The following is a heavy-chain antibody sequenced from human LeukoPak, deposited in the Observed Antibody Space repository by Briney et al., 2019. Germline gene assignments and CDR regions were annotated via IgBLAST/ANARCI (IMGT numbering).Heavy chain of an antibody. Sequence: PGGSLRLSCAASGFTFDDYGMSWVRQVPGKGLEWVSGINWNGGSTGYADSVKGRFTISRDNAKNSLYLQMNSLRAEDTALNYCARGLEGSGSYYNGYFDYWGQGTLVTVSS. CDR2: INWNGGST. J-gene: IGHJ4*02. CDR3: ARGLEGSGSYYNGYFDY. CDR1: GFTFDDYG. D-gene: IGHD3-10*01. V-gene: IGHV3-20*04.